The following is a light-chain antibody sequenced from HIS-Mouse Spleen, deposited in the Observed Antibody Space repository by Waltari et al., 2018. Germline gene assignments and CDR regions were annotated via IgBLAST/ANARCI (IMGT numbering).Light chain of an antibody. CDR1: QSLVYSDGNTY. Sequence: DVVMTQSPLSLPVTLGQPASISCRSSQSLVYSDGNTYLNWFQQRPGQSPRRLIYKVSNRDSGVPDRCSGSGSGTDFTLKSSRVEAEDVGVYYCMQGTHWPPVWTFGQGTKVEIK. J-gene: IGKJ1*01. CDR2: KVS. CDR3: MQGTHWPPVWT. V-gene: IGKV2-30*01.